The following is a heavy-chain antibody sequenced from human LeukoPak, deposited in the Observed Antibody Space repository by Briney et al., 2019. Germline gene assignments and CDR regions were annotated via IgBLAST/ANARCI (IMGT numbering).Heavy chain of an antibody. CDR2: ISAYNGNT. CDR1: GYTFPSYG. D-gene: IGHD2-15*01. J-gene: IGHJ4*02. CDR3: ARGNYCSGGSCYDGAFDY. Sequence: VQVSCKASGYTFPSYGISWVRQAPGQGLEWMGWISAYNGNTNYSQKLQGRVTMTTDTSTSTAYMELRSLRSDDTAVYYCARGNYCSGGSCYDGAFDYWGQGTLVTVSS. V-gene: IGHV1-18*01.